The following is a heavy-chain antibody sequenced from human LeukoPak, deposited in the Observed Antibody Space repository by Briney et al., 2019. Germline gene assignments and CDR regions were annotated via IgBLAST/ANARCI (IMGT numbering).Heavy chain of an antibody. J-gene: IGHJ5*02. Sequence: ASVKVSCKASGYTFTSYYMHWVRQAPGQGLEWVGIINPSGGSTSYAQKFQGRVTMTRDTSTSTVYMELSSLRSEDTAVYYCARDLINYYDSSGYGWFDPWGQGTLVTVSS. CDR3: ARDLINYYDSSGYGWFDP. V-gene: IGHV1-46*03. CDR1: GYTFTSYY. D-gene: IGHD3-22*01. CDR2: INPSGGST.